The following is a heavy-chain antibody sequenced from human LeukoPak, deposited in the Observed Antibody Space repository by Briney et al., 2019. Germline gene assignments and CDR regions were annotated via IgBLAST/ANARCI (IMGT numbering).Heavy chain of an antibody. V-gene: IGHV3-11*01. CDR2: ISSSGTTI. J-gene: IGHJ6*03. Sequence: GSLRLSCGASGFTFSAYYMSWIRQAPGKGLEWVSYISSSGTTIYYADSVKGRFTISRDDAKNSLYLQMNSLRAEDTAVYYCARDPSGGSSLGYMDVWGKGTTVTVSS. CDR3: ARDPSGGSSLGYMDV. CDR1: GFTFSAYY. D-gene: IGHD6-19*01.